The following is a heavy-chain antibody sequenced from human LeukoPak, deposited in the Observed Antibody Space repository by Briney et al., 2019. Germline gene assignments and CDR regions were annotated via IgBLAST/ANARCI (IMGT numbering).Heavy chain of an antibody. CDR1: GDIFSNYA. CDR3: ASQEGYSGYDTQYYYYYYYMDV. J-gene: IGHJ6*03. D-gene: IGHD5-12*01. V-gene: IGHV1-69*06. CDR2: IIPIFGTA. Sequence: GASVKVSCKASGDIFSNYAISWVRQAPGQGLEWMGGIIPIFGTANYAQKFQGRVTITADKSTSTAYMELSSLRSEDTAVYYCASQEGYSGYDTQYYYYYYYMDVWGKGTTVTVSS.